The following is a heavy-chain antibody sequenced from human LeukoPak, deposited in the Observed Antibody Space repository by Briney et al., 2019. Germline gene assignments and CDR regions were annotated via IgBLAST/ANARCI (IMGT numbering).Heavy chain of an antibody. CDR1: GGSISSYY. D-gene: IGHD6-19*01. Sequence: SETLSLTCTASGGSISSYYWSWIRQPPGKGLEWIGYIHYSGSTNYNPSLKSRVTISVDTSKNQFSLKVTSVTAADTAVYYCARSLSSGWYGDYWGQGTLVTVSS. J-gene: IGHJ4*02. V-gene: IGHV4-59*01. CDR2: IHYSGST. CDR3: ARSLSSGWYGDY.